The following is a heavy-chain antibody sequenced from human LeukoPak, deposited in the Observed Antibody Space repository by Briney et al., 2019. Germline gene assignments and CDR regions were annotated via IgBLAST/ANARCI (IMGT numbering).Heavy chain of an antibody. Sequence: GGSLRLSCAASGFTFSNYRVTWVRQAPGKGLEWVANIKQDGSEKYYVDSVKGRFTISRDNAKNSLYLQMNSLGVEDTAVYYCARAAARLDYWGQGTLVTVSS. D-gene: IGHD6-6*01. V-gene: IGHV3-7*01. CDR3: ARAAARLDY. CDR2: IKQDGSEK. J-gene: IGHJ4*02. CDR1: GFTFSNYR.